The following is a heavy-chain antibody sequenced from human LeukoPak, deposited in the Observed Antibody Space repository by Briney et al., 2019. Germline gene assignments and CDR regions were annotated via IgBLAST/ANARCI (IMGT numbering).Heavy chain of an antibody. Sequence: SETLSLTCAVYGGSFSGYYWSWIRQPPGKGLEWIGEINHSGSTNYNPSLKSRVTISVDTSKNQFSLKLSSVTAADTAVYYCARDLAYGGNSLFDYWGQGTLVTVSS. CDR1: GGSFSGYY. D-gene: IGHD4-23*01. J-gene: IGHJ4*02. CDR2: INHSGST. V-gene: IGHV4-34*01. CDR3: ARDLAYGGNSLFDY.